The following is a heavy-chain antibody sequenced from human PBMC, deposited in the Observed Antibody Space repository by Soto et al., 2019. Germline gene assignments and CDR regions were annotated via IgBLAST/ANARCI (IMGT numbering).Heavy chain of an antibody. CDR1: GFTFSSYA. CDR3: AKGSGGSGWYERSPYYYYGMDV. J-gene: IGHJ6*02. Sequence: PGGSLRLSCAASGFTFSSYAMSWVRQAPGKGLEWVSAISGSGGSTYYADSVKGRFTISRDNSKNTLYLQMNSLRAEDTAVYYCAKGSGGSGWYERSPYYYYGMDVWGQGTTVTVSS. V-gene: IGHV3-23*01. CDR2: ISGSGGST. D-gene: IGHD6-19*01.